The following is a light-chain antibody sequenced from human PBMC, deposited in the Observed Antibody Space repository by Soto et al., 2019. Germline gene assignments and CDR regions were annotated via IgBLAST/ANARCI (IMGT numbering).Light chain of an antibody. Sequence: DIQMTQSPSSLSASVGDRVTITCRASQYIRTSLNWYQQKPGRAPQLLIYAASTLSSGVPSRFTGSGSGTEFTLTITILQPADVATYYCQQSYPTPRNFGQATILDI. J-gene: IGKJ2*01. CDR1: QYIRTS. V-gene: IGKV1-39*01. CDR2: AAS. CDR3: QQSYPTPRN.